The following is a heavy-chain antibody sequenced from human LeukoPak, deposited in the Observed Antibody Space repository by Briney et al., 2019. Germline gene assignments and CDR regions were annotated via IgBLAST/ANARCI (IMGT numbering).Heavy chain of an antibody. CDR3: ATSENYYDSSGYYNWFDP. J-gene: IGHJ5*02. Sequence: ASVKVSCKASGYTFTGYYMHWVRQAPGKGLEWMGLVDPEDGETIYAEKFQGRVTITADTSTDTAYMELSSLRSEDTAVYYCATSENYYDSSGYYNWFDPWGQGTLVTVSS. D-gene: IGHD3-22*01. V-gene: IGHV1-69-2*01. CDR2: VDPEDGET. CDR1: GYTFTGYY.